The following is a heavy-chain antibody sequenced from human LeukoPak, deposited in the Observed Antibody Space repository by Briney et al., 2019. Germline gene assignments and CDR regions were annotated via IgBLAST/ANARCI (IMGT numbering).Heavy chain of an antibody. D-gene: IGHD3-22*01. CDR3: AKDRPNFHENSGHYYRRDGDS. V-gene: IGHV3-23*01. J-gene: IGHJ5*01. Sequence: GGSLRLSCQTSGFTFYMYAMSWVCQAPGKGLEWVASMCGTAGCTFYPDSVKGRFTISRDNSKNVLYLRMDSLTAEDTAIYYCAKDRPNFHENSGHYYRRDGDSWGQGTLVTVSS. CDR1: GFTFYMYA. CDR2: MCGTAGCT.